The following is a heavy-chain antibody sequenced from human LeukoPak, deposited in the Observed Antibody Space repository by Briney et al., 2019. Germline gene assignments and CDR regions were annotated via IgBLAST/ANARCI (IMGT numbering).Heavy chain of an antibody. D-gene: IGHD5-18*01. CDR1: GFTFSSYS. Sequence: GGSLRLSCAASGFTFSSYSMNWVRQAPGKGLEWVSSISSSSSYIYYADSVKGRFTISRDNAKNSLYLQMNSLRAEDTAVYYCAREHSLRQAFDIWGKGQWSPSLQ. CDR3: AREHSLRQAFDI. CDR2: ISSSSSYI. V-gene: IGHV3-21*01. J-gene: IGHJ3*02.